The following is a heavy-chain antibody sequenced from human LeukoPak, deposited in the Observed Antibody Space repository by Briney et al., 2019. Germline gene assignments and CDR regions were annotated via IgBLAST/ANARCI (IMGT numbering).Heavy chain of an antibody. CDR1: GFTFSSYG. V-gene: IGHV3-30*02. J-gene: IGHJ6*03. CDR2: IRYDGSNK. D-gene: IGHD3-3*01. Sequence: GGSLRLSCAASGFTFSSYGMHWVRQAPGKGLEGVAFIRYDGSNKYYADSVKGRLTISRDNSKNTLYLQMNSLRAEDTAVYYCAKDLLRFLEWLSEGYMDVWGKGTTVTVSS. CDR3: AKDLLRFLEWLSEGYMDV.